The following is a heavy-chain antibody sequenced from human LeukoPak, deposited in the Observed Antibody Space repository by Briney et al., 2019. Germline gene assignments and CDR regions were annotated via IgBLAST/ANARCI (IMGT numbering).Heavy chain of an antibody. D-gene: IGHD6-19*01. CDR3: ARWGGAVAGNFDH. J-gene: IGHJ4*02. CDR2: INPNSGGT. Sequence: ASVKVSCKASGYTFTGYYMHWVRQAPGQGLEWMGWINPNSGGTNYAQKFQGRVTMTRDTSISTAYMELSRLRSDDTAVYYCARWGGAVAGNFDHWGQGTLVTVSS. V-gene: IGHV1-2*02. CDR1: GYTFTGYY.